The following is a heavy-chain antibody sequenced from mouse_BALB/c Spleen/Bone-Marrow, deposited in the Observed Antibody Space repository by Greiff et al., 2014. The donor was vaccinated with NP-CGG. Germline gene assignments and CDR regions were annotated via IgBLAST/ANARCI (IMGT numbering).Heavy chain of an antibody. J-gene: IGHJ2*01. CDR1: AYSITSDYG. V-gene: IGHV3-1*02. CDR2: IHYSGNT. Sequence: EVKLQESGPDLVKPSQSVSLTCTVTAYSITSDYGWHWIRQFPGNRLEWMAYIHYSGNTDYNPSLKSRISITRDTSKNQCFLQLNSVTTEDTATYYCARETAIVADFDYWGQGTTLTVSS. CDR3: ARETAIVADFDY. D-gene: IGHD1-1*01.